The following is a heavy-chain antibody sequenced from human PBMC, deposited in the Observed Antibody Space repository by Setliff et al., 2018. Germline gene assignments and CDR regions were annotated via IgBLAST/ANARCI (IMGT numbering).Heavy chain of an antibody. V-gene: IGHV4-59*01. J-gene: IGHJ6*03. Sequence: SETLSLTCTVSGDSMSSYYWTWIRQPPGKGLEWIGYIYYRGNTNYNPSLKSRVTISVDTSRNQFSLKMTSVTAADTAVYYCARAPPKRYSGSYEYFYMDVWGKGTTVTVSS. D-gene: IGHD1-26*01. CDR1: GDSMSSYY. CDR2: IYYRGNT. CDR3: ARAPPKRYSGSYEYFYMDV.